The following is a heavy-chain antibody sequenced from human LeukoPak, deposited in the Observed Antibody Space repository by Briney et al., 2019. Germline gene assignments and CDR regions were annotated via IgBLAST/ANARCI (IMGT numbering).Heavy chain of an antibody. J-gene: IGHJ4*02. CDR3: ARDRYYGIFDY. D-gene: IGHD1-26*01. V-gene: IGHV3-7*01. CDR1: GFTLSSNW. Sequence: GGSLRLSCAASGFTLSSNWMNWVRQAPGKGLEWVAIIKQDGSEKYYVDSVKGRFTISRDNSKNTLYLQMNSLRAEDTAVYYCARDRYYGIFDYWGQGTLVTVSS. CDR2: IKQDGSEK.